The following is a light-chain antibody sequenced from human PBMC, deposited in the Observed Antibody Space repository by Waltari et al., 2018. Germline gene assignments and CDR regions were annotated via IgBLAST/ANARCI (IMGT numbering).Light chain of an antibody. CDR2: DVS. J-gene: IGLJ3*02. CDR3: GSYAGSPWV. CDR1: SSDVGGFNY. V-gene: IGLV2-11*01. Sequence: SALTQPRSVSGSPGPSVTISCTGTSSDVGGFNYVSWYQQHPGKAPKLMVYDVSKRLSGVPDRFSVSKSGNAVSLTISGLQAEDEADYYCGSYAGSPWVFGGGTMLTVL.